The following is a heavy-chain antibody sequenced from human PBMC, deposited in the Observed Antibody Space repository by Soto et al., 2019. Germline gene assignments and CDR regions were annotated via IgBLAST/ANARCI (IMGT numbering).Heavy chain of an antibody. CDR1: GFTFSTYR. V-gene: IGHV3-48*02. J-gene: IGHJ4*02. Sequence: EVQLVESGGGLVQPGGSLRLSCAASGFTFSTYRMSWVRQAPGKGLEWVSYITTTSSTMYYADSVKGRFTISRDNAKNSLYLKMNSLGDEDTAVYYCTTEGPSFFFEYWGQGILVTVAS. CDR3: TTEGPSFFFEY. CDR2: ITTTSSTM.